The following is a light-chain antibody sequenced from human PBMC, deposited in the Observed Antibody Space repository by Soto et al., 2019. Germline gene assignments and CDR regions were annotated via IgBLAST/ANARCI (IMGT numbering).Light chain of an antibody. CDR3: QQTYTTPEIT. CDR1: QNIRNY. CDR2: AAS. Sequence: DIQMTQSPSSLSASVGDRFTITCRSSQNIRNYLNWYQQRPGKTPNLLVYAASNLRGGVPSRFSGSGSGTVFTLTINSLQPEDFAIYYCQQTYTTPEITFGQGTRLEIK. V-gene: IGKV1-39*01. J-gene: IGKJ5*01.